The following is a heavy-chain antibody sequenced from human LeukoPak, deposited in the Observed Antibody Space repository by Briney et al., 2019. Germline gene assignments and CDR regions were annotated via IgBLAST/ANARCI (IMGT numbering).Heavy chain of an antibody. D-gene: IGHD3-22*01. CDR1: GGSISSSNW. CDR2: IYHSGST. CDR3: ARLQRITMNAFDI. V-gene: IGHV4-4*02. J-gene: IGHJ3*02. Sequence: SGTLSLTCAVSGGSISSSNWWSWVRQPPGKGLEWIGEIYHSGSTNYNPSLKSRVTISADKSKNQFSLKLSSVTAADTAVYYCARLQRITMNAFDIWGQGTMVTVSS.